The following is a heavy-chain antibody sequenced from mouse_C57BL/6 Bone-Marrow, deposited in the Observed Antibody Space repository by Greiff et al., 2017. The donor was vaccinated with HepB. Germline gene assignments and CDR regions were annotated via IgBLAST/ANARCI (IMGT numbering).Heavy chain of an antibody. CDR3: ASLLSTVVATDWFAY. CDR2: IYHGVGDT. D-gene: IGHD1-1*01. J-gene: IGHJ3*01. V-gene: IGHV1-82*01. CDR1: GYAFSSSW. Sequence: LVKPGASVKISCKASGYAFSSSWMNWVKQRLGKGLEWIGRIYHGVGDTNYNGKFKGKATLTADKSSSTAYMQLSSLTSEDSAVYFCASLLSTVVATDWFAYWGQGTLVTVSA.